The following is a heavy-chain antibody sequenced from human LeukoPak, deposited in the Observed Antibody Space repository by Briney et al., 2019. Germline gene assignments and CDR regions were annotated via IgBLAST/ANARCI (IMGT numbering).Heavy chain of an antibody. V-gene: IGHV4-34*01. Sequence: SETLSLTCAVYGGSISANYWSWIRQPPGKGLEWIGEISHSGSTNYNPSLKSRVTISVDTSKNQFSLKLSSVTAADTAVYYCTRRRHYGSGSYYNGWGQGTLVTVSS. CDR1: GGSISANY. D-gene: IGHD3-10*01. J-gene: IGHJ4*02. CDR2: ISHSGST. CDR3: TRRRHYGSGSYYNG.